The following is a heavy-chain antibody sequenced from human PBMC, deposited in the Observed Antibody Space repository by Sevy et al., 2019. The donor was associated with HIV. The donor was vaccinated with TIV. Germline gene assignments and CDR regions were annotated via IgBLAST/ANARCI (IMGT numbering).Heavy chain of an antibody. CDR1: GYTFTNYY. V-gene: IGHV1-46*03. D-gene: IGHD3-16*01. CDR3: GRTSPRGGFDY. Sequence: ASVKVSCKASGYTFTNYYMHWVRQAPGQGLEWMGIINPSDFSTIYAQKFQGRVTMTRDTSTSTVYMELSSLRSDDTAVYYCGRTSPRGGFDYWGQGALVTVSS. CDR2: INPSDFST. J-gene: IGHJ4*02.